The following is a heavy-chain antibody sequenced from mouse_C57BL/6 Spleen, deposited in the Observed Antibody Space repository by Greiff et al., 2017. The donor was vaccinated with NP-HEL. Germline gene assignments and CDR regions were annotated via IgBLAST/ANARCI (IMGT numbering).Heavy chain of an antibody. CDR2: INPGSGGT. CDR1: GYAFTNYL. V-gene: IGHV1-54*01. CDR3: ARGDGYPDY. J-gene: IGHJ2*01. Sequence: QVQLKQSGAELVGPGTSVKVSCKASGYAFTNYLIEWVKQRPGQGLEWIGVINPGSGGTNYNEKFKGKATLTADKSSSTAYMQLSSLTSEDSAVYFCARGDGYPDYWGQGTTLTVSS. D-gene: IGHD2-3*01.